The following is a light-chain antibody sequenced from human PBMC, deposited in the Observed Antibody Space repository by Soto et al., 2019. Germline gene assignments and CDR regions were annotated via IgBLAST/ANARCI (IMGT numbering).Light chain of an antibody. CDR3: MQDLQTWT. V-gene: IGKV2-28*01. J-gene: IGKJ1*01. Sequence: DIVMTQSPLSLPVTPGEPASISCRSSQSLLHSNGYNYLDGYLQKPGQSPRLLIYLGSNRASGVPDRVSGSGSGTDFTLKISRVEAEDVGVYYCMQDLQTWTFCQWTKVESK. CDR2: LGS. CDR1: QSLLHSNGYNY.